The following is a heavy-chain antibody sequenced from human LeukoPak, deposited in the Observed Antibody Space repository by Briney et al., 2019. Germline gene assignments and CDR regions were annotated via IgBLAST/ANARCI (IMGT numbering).Heavy chain of an antibody. CDR1: GFTFSSYS. Sequence: GGSLRLSCAASGFTFSSYSMNWVRQAPGKGLEWVSSISSSSSYIYYADSVKGRFTISRDNSKNTLFLQMNSLRAEDTAVYYCASLLYYYDSSGYYSYFDYWGQETLVTVSS. D-gene: IGHD3-22*01. V-gene: IGHV3-21*01. J-gene: IGHJ4*02. CDR3: ASLLYYYDSSGYYSYFDY. CDR2: ISSSSSYI.